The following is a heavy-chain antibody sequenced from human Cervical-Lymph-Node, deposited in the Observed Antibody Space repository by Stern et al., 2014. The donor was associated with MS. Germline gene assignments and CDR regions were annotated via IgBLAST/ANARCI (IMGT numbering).Heavy chain of an antibody. CDR1: GFTFSSYG. CDR3: ARSSSPSPYYYYGMDV. J-gene: IGHJ6*02. V-gene: IGHV3-33*01. Sequence: VQLVESGGGVVQPGRSLRLSCAASGFTFSSYGMHWVRQAPGKGLEWVAVLWYDGSNKYYADSVNGRFTISRDNSKNTLYLQMNSLRAEDTAVYYCARSSSPSPYYYYGMDVWGQGTTVTVSS. D-gene: IGHD6-13*01. CDR2: LWYDGSNK.